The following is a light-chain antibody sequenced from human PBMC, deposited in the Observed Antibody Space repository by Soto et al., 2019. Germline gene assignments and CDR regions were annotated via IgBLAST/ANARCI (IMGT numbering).Light chain of an antibody. J-gene: IGKJ4*01. V-gene: IGKV3-20*01. CDR1: QSVSSNS. CDR3: QQYGTSPPLT. CDR2: DAS. Sequence: IVVTQSPGTLSLSPGERATLSCSASQSVSSNSLAWYQQKPGQAPRLLIYDASSRATGIPDRFSGSGSATDFTRTISRLEPEEFAVYYCQQYGTSPPLTFGGGTKGAIK.